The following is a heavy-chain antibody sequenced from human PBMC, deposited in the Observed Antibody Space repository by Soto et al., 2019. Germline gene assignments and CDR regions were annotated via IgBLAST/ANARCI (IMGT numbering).Heavy chain of an antibody. Sequence: ASVKVSCKASGYTFTGYYMHWVRQAPGQGLEWMGWINPNSGGTNYAQKFQGWVTMTRDTSISTAYMELSRLRSDDTAVYYCARELPITGVRYGMDVWGQGTTVTVS. D-gene: IGHD3-10*01. CDR3: ARELPITGVRYGMDV. CDR1: GYTFTGYY. J-gene: IGHJ6*02. CDR2: INPNSGGT. V-gene: IGHV1-2*04.